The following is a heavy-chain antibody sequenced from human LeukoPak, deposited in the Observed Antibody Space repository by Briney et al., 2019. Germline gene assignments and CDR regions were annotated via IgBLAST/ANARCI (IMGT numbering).Heavy chain of an antibody. D-gene: IGHD3-16*01. CDR1: GFTFSSYE. CDR2: IGNRGTTK. Sequence: GGSLRLSCAASGFTFSSYEMNWVRQAPGKGLEWVSHIGNRGTTKFYADSVKGRFTISRDNAKNSLSQQMNSLRAEDAAIYYCARGDRLTTLGCWGQGTLVTVS. V-gene: IGHV3-48*03. J-gene: IGHJ4*02. CDR3: ARGDRLTTLGC.